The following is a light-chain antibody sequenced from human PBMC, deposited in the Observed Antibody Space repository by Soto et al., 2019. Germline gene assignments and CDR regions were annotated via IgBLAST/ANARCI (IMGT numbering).Light chain of an antibody. V-gene: IGKV1-39*01. J-gene: IGKJ1*01. CDR1: QRISTY. Sequence: DIQMTHSPSSLSASVGDRVTISCRASQRISTYLNWYQQKPGTAPRLLIYRASTVKTGVPPRFSGSGSGRDFTLTISSLRPDDIATYFCQHSYSSPPWTFGPGTKVEVK. CDR3: QHSYSSPPWT. CDR2: RAS.